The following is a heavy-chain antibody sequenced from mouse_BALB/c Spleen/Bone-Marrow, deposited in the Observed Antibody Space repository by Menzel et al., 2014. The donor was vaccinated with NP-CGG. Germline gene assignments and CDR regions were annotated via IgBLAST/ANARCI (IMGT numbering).Heavy chain of an antibody. CDR2: IYPGSGNT. CDR3: TRRRSLDY. CDR1: GYAFTNYW. J-gene: IGHJ2*01. V-gene: IGHV1-63*01. Sequence: LQESGTELVRPGTSVKISCKASGYAFTNYWLGWVQQRPGHGLEWIGDIYPGSGNTYYNEKFKGKVTLTADKSSSTAYMQLSGLTSEDSAVYFCTRRRSLDYWGQGTTLTVSS.